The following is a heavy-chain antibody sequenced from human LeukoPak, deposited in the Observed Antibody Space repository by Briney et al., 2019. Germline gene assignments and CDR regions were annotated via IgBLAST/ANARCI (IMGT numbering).Heavy chain of an antibody. CDR3: AGGGVARRFDY. V-gene: IGHV3-23*01. J-gene: IGHJ4*02. CDR2: ISGSGGST. Sequence: PGGSLRLSCATSGFTFSSYAMSWVRQAPGKGLEWVSGISGSGGSTYYADSVKGRFTISRDNSKNTLFLQMNSPRAEDTAVYYCAGGGVARRFDYWGQGTLVTVSS. CDR1: GFTFSSYA. D-gene: IGHD2-15*01.